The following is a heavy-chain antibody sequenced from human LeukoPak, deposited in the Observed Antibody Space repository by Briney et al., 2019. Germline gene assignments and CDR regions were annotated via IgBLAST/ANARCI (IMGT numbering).Heavy chain of an antibody. J-gene: IGHJ4*02. CDR1: GFTFSSYA. CDR2: ISYDGSNK. V-gene: IGHV3-30-3*02. CDR3: AKLGSDFWSGYER. Sequence: GGSLRLSCAASGFTFSSYAMHWVRQAPGKGLEWVAVISYDGSNKYYADSVKGRSTISRDNSKNTLYLQMNSLRAEDTAVYYCAKLGSDFWSGYERWGQGTLVTVSS. D-gene: IGHD3-3*01.